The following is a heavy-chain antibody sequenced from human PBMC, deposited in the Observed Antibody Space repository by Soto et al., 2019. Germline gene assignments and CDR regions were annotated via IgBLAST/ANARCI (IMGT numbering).Heavy chain of an antibody. CDR3: VRDRSRNWFDP. CDR2: INGAGSSI. V-gene: IGHV3-74*03. J-gene: IGHJ5*02. Sequence: GGSLRLSCAASGFTFSLYWMHWVRQVPWKGLVWVSRINGAGSSITYADSVKGRFTISRDNAKNTLYLQMNSLRAEDTAVYYCVRDRSRNWFDPWGLGTLVTVSS. D-gene: IGHD2-15*01. CDR1: GFTFSLYW.